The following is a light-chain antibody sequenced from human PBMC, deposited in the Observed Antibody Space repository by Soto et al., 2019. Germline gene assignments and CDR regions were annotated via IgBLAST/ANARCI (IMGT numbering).Light chain of an antibody. J-gene: IGKJ4*01. Sequence: EIVLTQSPATLSVSPGERATLSCRASQSVRSNLAWYQQKAGQAPRLLIFDASTRATNIPARFSGSGSGTEFTLTISSLQSEDFAAYYCHQYSNWPPLTFGGGTKVEIK. CDR2: DAS. CDR3: HQYSNWPPLT. V-gene: IGKV3-15*01. CDR1: QSVRSN.